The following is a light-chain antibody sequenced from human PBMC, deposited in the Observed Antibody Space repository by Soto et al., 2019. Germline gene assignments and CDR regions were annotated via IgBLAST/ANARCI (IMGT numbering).Light chain of an antibody. Sequence: EIVWPQTAGTVPLSLGESAPLYXRASNSVVTNYLAWSQQKPGXAPRVXXYGXSSMATGSADRFSGSGSGTDFTLPISRLEPEDFALYYCQQYGYSPSTFGQGTRVEI. CDR2: GXS. V-gene: IGKV3-20*01. CDR1: NSVVTNY. J-gene: IGKJ5*01. CDR3: QQYGYSPST.